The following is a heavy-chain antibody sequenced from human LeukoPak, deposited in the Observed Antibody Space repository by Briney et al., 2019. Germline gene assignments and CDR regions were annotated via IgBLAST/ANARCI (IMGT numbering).Heavy chain of an antibody. CDR2: TYYRSKWYN. CDR1: GDSVSSNSAA. Sequence: SQTLSLTCAISGDSVSSNSAAWNWIRQSPSRGLEWLGRTYYRSKWYNDYAVSVKSRITINPDTSKNQFSLQLNSVTPEDTAVYYCAREDMRGYSGYDSPLIDYWGQGTLVTVSS. V-gene: IGHV6-1*01. J-gene: IGHJ4*02. CDR3: AREDMRGYSGYDSPLIDY. D-gene: IGHD5-12*01.